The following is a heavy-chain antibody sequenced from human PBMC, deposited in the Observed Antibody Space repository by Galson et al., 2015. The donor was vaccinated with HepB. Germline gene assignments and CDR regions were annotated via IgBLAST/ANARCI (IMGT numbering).Heavy chain of an antibody. CDR3: AKSLPYYYDSSGYQLDY. CDR2: ISYDGSNK. V-gene: IGHV3-30*18. D-gene: IGHD3-22*01. CDR1: GFTFSSYG. J-gene: IGHJ4*02. Sequence: SLRLSCAASGFTFSSYGMHWVRQAPGKGLEWVAVISYDGSNKYYADSVKGRFTISRDNPKNTLYLQMNSLRAEDTAVYYCAKSLPYYYDSSGYQLDYWGQGTLVTVSS.